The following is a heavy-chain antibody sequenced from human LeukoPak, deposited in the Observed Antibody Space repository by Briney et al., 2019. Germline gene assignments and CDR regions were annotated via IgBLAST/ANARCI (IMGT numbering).Heavy chain of an antibody. CDR1: GYTFTSYD. V-gene: IGHV1-8*01. J-gene: IGHJ5*02. D-gene: IGHD5-18*01. CDR2: MNPNSGNT. Sequence: ASVKVSCKASGYTFTSYDINWVRQATGQGLEWMGWMNPNSGNTGYAQKFQGRVTMTRNTSISTAYMELSSLRSEDTAVYYCARGDVQLWLRYIRWFDPWGQGNLVSVSS. CDR3: ARGDVQLWLRYIRWFDP.